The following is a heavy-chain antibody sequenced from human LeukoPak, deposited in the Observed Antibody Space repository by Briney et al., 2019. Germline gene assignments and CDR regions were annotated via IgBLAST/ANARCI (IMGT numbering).Heavy chain of an antibody. CDR1: GYNFNTYW. D-gene: IGHD1-26*01. Sequence: GESLQISCRGSGYNFNTYWVAWVRQMPGKGLEWMGIIYPGDSDTRYSPSFQGQVTISADKSISTAYLQWSSLKASDTAMYYCARQGSAYYYMDVWGKGTTVTVSS. CDR2: IYPGDSDT. J-gene: IGHJ6*03. V-gene: IGHV5-51*01. CDR3: ARQGSAYYYMDV.